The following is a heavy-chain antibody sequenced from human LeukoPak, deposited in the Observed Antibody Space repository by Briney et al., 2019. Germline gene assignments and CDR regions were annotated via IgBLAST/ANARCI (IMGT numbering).Heavy chain of an antibody. CDR3: ARAATIFGVVINYYFDY. CDR2: IPYDGSNK. J-gene: IGHJ4*02. CDR1: GFTFSSYG. V-gene: IGHV3-30*19. Sequence: GGSLRLSCAASGFTFSSYGMHWVRQAPGKGLEWVAVIPYDGSNKYYADSVKGRFTISRDNSKNTLYLQMNSLRAEDTAMYYCARAATIFGVVINYYFDYWGQGTLVTVSS. D-gene: IGHD3-3*01.